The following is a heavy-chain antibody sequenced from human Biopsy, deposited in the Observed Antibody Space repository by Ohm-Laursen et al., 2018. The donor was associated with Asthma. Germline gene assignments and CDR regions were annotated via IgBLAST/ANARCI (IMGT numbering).Heavy chain of an antibody. CDR2: SNQGGSP. J-gene: IGHJ6*02. Sequence: SDTLSLTCGVYRGSLRVYVWSWIRQPPGKGLEWIGESNQGGSPTFNPSLKSRVTISRGTSKNQLSLKLRSVTAADTAVYYCASGPEWYGLDVWGQGTTVTVSS. CDR3: ASGPEWYGLDV. CDR1: RGSLRVYV. V-gene: IGHV4-34*01. D-gene: IGHD3-3*01.